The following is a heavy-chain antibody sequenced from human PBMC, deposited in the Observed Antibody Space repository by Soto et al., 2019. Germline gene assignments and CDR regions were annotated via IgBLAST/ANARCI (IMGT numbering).Heavy chain of an antibody. CDR1: GGSISSSSYY. V-gene: IGHV4-61*05. Sequence: SETLSLTCTVSGGSISSSSYYWGWIRQPPGKGLEWIGNIYYSGSTNYNPSLKSRVTISVDTSKNQFSLKLSSVTAADTAVYYCARGVGATSVDYWGQGTLVTVFS. D-gene: IGHD1-26*01. J-gene: IGHJ4*02. CDR3: ARGVGATSVDY. CDR2: IYYSGST.